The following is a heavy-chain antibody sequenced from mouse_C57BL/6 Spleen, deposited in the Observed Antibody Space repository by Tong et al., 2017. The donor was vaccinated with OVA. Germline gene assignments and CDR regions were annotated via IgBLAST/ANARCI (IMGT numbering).Heavy chain of an antibody. V-gene: IGHV5-6*01. D-gene: IGHD1-1*01. CDR3: AQQSYCSSSMDF. J-gene: IGHJ4*01. CDR1: GFTFSSYG. CDR2: ISSVGSYT. Sequence: EVQLKESGGDLVKPGGSLKLSCAASGFTFSSYGMSWVRQTPDKRLEWVATISSVGSYTYYPDSVKWRFTIYRDNAKNKLYLQMRGMKSEDRAMYYCAQQSYCSSSMDFRGQGTIVTIYS.